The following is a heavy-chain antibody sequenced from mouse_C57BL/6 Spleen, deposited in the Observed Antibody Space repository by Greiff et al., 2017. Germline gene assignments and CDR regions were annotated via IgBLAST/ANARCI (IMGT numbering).Heavy chain of an antibody. CDR2: IRSGSSTI. J-gene: IGHJ3*01. D-gene: IGHD2-4*01. CDR1: GFTFSDYG. V-gene: IGHV5-17*01. Sequence: DVMLVESGGGLVKPGGSLKLSCAASGFTFSDYGMHWVRQAPEKGLEWVAYIRSGSSTIYYADPVKGRFTISRDNAKNTLFLQMTSLRSEDTAMYYCARNDYDLGAWFAYWGQGTLVTVSA. CDR3: ARNDYDLGAWFAY.